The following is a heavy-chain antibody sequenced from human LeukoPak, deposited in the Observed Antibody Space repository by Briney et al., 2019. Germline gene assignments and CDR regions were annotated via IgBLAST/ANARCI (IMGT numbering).Heavy chain of an antibody. D-gene: IGHD3-22*01. CDR1: GFTFSNYW. CDR3: ARAPSEIGGYYPEYFRH. CDR2: IKSDGST. Sequence: GGSLRLSCAASGFTFSNYWMHWVRQAPGRGLVWVSRIKSDGSTRYADSVKGRFTISRDNAKNTVSLQMTSLRAEDTGVYYCARAPSEIGGYYPEYFRHWGQGTLVIVSS. J-gene: IGHJ1*01. V-gene: IGHV3-74*01.